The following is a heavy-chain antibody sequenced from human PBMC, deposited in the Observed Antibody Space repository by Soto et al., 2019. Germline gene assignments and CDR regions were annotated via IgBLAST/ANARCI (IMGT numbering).Heavy chain of an antibody. J-gene: IGHJ4*02. V-gene: IGHV4-39*01. Sequence: QLQLQESGPGLVKPSETLSLTCTVSGGSISSSSYYWGWIRQPPGKGLEWIGSIYYSGSTYYNPSLKSRVTISVDTSKNQFSLKLSSVTAADTAVYYCARHTIFGVSNPYYFDYWGQGTLVTVSS. CDR2: IYYSGST. D-gene: IGHD3-3*01. CDR1: GGSISSSSYY. CDR3: ARHTIFGVSNPYYFDY.